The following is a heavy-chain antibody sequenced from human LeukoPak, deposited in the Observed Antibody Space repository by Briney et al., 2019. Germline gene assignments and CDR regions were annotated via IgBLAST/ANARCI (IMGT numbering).Heavy chain of an antibody. CDR1: GGSISRYY. V-gene: IGHV4-4*07. Sequence: SETLSLTCAVSGGSISRYYWSWIRQPAGRGLEWIGHIYTSGSTNYNPSLRSRVTMSIDMSENQFSLRLNSVTAADTAIYYCARVRYQGFDPWDQGTLVTVSS. D-gene: IGHD2-2*01. J-gene: IGHJ5*02. CDR2: IYTSGST. CDR3: ARVRYQGFDP.